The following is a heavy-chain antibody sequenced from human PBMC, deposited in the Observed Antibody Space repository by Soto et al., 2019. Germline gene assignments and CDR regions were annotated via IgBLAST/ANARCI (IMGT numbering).Heavy chain of an antibody. CDR3: ARDLRFDILTGYYGPYYYYGMDV. J-gene: IGHJ6*02. D-gene: IGHD3-9*01. CDR2: ISSSSSTI. CDR1: GFTFSSYS. Sequence: GGSLRLSCAVSGFTFSSYSINWVRQAPGKGLEWVSYISSSSSTIYYADSVKGRFTISRDKAKNSLYLQMNSLRDEDTVVYYCARDLRFDILTGYYGPYYYYGMDVWGQGTTVTVSS. V-gene: IGHV3-48*02.